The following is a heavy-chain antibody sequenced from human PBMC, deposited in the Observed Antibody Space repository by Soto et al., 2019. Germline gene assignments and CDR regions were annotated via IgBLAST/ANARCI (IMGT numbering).Heavy chain of an antibody. J-gene: IGHJ4*02. CDR2: IRSETHGGTT. V-gene: IGHV3-15*01. CDR1: GFTFSNAW. Sequence: EVQLVESGGGLVKPGGSLRLSCAASGFTFSNAWMNWARQAPGKGLEWVGRIRSETHGGTTDYAAPVKGRFTISRDDSKNTLYLHMNSLQTEDTAVYYCSTDWATRRGWGQGTLVTVSS. D-gene: IGHD3-10*01. CDR3: STDWATRRG.